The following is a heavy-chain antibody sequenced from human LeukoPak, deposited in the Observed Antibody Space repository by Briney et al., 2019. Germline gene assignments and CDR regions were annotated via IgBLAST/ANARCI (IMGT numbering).Heavy chain of an antibody. D-gene: IGHD3-3*01. V-gene: IGHV1-46*01. Sequence: GASVKVSCKASGYTFTGYYMHWVRQAPGQGLEWMGIINPSGGSTSYAQKFQGRVTMTRDTSTSTVYMELSSLRSEDTAVYYCARNERFLEWLFRPDYYGMDVWGQGTTVTVSS. CDR2: INPSGGST. CDR1: GYTFTGYY. J-gene: IGHJ6*02. CDR3: ARNERFLEWLFRPDYYGMDV.